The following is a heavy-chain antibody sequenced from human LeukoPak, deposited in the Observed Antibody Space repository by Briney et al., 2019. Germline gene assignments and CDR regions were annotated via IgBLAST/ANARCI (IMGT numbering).Heavy chain of an antibody. Sequence: GGSLRLSCAVSGFTFSSYWMSWVRQAPGKGLEWVANIKQEGSEKTYVDSVKGRFTISRDNAQNSLYLQMNSLRAEDTAVYYCARVYSSTSGKNAFDIWGPGTMVTVSS. D-gene: IGHD6-6*01. V-gene: IGHV3-7*03. CDR1: GFTFSSYW. CDR3: ARVYSSTSGKNAFDI. J-gene: IGHJ3*02. CDR2: IKQEGSEK.